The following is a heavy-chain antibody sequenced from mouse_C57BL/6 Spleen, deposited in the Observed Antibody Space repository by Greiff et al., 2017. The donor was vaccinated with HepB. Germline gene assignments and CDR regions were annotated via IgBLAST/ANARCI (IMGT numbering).Heavy chain of an antibody. CDR3: ARERSYNSYFDY. Sequence: QVQLQQPGAELVRPGSSVKLSCKASGYTFTSYWMDWVKQRPGQGLEWIGNIYPSDSETHYNQKFKDKATLTVDKSSSTAYMQLSSLTSEDSAVYYCARERSYNSYFDYWGQGTTLTVSS. CDR1: GYTFTSYW. J-gene: IGHJ2*01. V-gene: IGHV1-61*01. CDR2: IYPSDSET. D-gene: IGHD1-3*01.